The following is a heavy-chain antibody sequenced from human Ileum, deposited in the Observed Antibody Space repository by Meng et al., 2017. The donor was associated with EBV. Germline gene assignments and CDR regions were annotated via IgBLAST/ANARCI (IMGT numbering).Heavy chain of an antibody. D-gene: IGHD1-26*01. CDR2: FYEGTT. CDR1: GVSISGNY. Sequence: QVQLQASGPGLVKPSGTLSLTCDVSGVSISGNYWSWIRQSPVKGLEWIGFFYEGTTNYNPSLKSRVTIAAGPANNQISLRLSSVTSADTAVYYCAKGGQWDPLDSWGRGILVTVSS. V-gene: IGHV4-59*01. J-gene: IGHJ4*02. CDR3: AKGGQWDPLDS.